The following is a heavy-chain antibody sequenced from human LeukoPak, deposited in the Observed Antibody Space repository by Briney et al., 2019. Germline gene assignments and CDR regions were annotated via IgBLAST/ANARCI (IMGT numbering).Heavy chain of an antibody. CDR3: ARSRWRDY. J-gene: IGHJ4*02. D-gene: IGHD6-13*01. Sequence: PSETLSLTCAVYGGSFSGYYWSWIRQPPGKGLEWIGEINHSGSTNYNPSLKSRVTISVDTSKNQFSLKLSSVTAADTAVYYCARSRWRDYWGQGTLVTVSS. CDR2: INHSGST. V-gene: IGHV4-34*01. CDR1: GGSFSGYY.